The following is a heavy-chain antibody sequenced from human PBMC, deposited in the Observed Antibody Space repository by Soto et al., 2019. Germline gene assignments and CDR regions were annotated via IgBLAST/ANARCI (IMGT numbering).Heavy chain of an antibody. CDR3: VRGSLYNFDSSGTELWFDP. D-gene: IGHD6-19*01. Sequence: ASVKVSCTASGYTFTSYHMHWVRQAPGQGLEWMGIINPSGGSTSYAQKFQGRVTMTRDTSTSTVYTELSSLRSADTAVYYCVRGSLYNFDSSGTELWFDPWGQGALVTVSS. V-gene: IGHV1-46*01. CDR2: INPSGGST. J-gene: IGHJ5*02. CDR1: GYTFTSYH.